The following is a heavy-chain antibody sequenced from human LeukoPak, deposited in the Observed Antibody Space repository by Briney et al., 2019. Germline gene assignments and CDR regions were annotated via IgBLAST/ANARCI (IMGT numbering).Heavy chain of an antibody. CDR1: GSTFSSYW. Sequence: GGSLRLSCAASGSTFSSYWMHWVRQAPGKGLVWVSRINNDGSSTIYADSVKGRFTISRDNAKNTLYLQMNNLRDEDTAVYYCAGKTSGAVPIIWGQGTLVTVSS. CDR2: INNDGSST. J-gene: IGHJ4*02. CDR3: AGKTSGAVPII. D-gene: IGHD3-10*01. V-gene: IGHV3-74*01.